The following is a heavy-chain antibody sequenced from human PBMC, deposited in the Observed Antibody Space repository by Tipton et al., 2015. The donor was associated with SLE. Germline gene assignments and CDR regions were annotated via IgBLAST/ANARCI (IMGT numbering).Heavy chain of an antibody. J-gene: IGHJ4*02. CDR2: ISWNSGSI. Sequence: SLRLSCAASGFTFDDYAMHWVRQAPGKGLEWVSGISWNSGSIGYADSVKGRFTISRDNAKNSLYLQMNSLRAEDTALYYYAKDILWGRGGGFDYGGQGTLVTVSS. V-gene: IGHV3-9*01. CDR3: AKDILWGRGGGFDY. CDR1: GFTFDDYA. D-gene: IGHD3-16*01.